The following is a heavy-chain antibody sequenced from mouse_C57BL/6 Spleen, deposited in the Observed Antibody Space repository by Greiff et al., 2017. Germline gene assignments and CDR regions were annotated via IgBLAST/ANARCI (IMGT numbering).Heavy chain of an antibody. D-gene: IGHD2-4*01. CDR3: ARYPLYDCDERGSFDY. CDR2: IRNKANGYTT. Sequence: EVKVVESGGGLVQPGGSLSLSCAASGFTFTDYYMSWVRQPPGKALEWLGFIRNKANGYTTEYSASVKGRFTISRDNSQSILYLQMNALRAEDSATYYCARYPLYDCDERGSFDYWGQGTTLTVSS. J-gene: IGHJ2*01. V-gene: IGHV7-3*01. CDR1: GFTFTDYY.